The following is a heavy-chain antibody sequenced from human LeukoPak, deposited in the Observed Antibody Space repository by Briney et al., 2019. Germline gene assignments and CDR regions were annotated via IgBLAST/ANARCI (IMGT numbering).Heavy chain of an antibody. CDR3: ARERTDQLLLDF. CDR1: EFTFSSYS. CDR2: ITNSGNSK. D-gene: IGHD1-1*01. J-gene: IGHJ4*02. Sequence: PGGSLRLSCAASEFTFSSYSMNWVRQAPGKGLEWVSYITNSGNSKSYADSVKGRFTISRDNAKNSLYLEMNNLRAEDTAVFYCARERTDQLLLDFWGQGALVTVSS. V-gene: IGHV3-21*05.